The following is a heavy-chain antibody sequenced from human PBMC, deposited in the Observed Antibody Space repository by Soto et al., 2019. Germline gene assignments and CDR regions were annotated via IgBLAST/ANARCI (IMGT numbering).Heavy chain of an antibody. Sequence: QVQLQESGPGLVKPSETLSLTCFVSGGSISGYYGSWVRQPPGKGLEWIGYIHYSGSTTYNSSLKGLVTMSVDTSKNQFPLKLSSVTAADTAVYYCARRRYADWAFDYWGQGTLVTVSS. D-gene: IGHD3-9*01. CDR3: ARRRYADWAFDY. CDR1: GGSISGYY. CDR2: IHYSGST. J-gene: IGHJ4*02. V-gene: IGHV4-59*08.